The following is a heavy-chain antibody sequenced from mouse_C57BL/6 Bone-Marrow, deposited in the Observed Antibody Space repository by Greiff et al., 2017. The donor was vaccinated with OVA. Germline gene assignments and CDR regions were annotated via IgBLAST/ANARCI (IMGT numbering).Heavy chain of an antibody. V-gene: IGHV2-2*01. CDR3: AMYYYGSTPYWYFDV. CDR1: GFSLTSYG. CDR2: IWSGGST. J-gene: IGHJ1*03. D-gene: IGHD1-1*01. Sequence: VQLVESGPGLVQPSQSLSITCTVSGFSLTSYGVHWVRQSPGKGLEWLGVIWSGGSTDYNAAFISRLSISKDNSKSQVFFKMNSLQADDTAIYYCAMYYYGSTPYWYFDVWGTGTTVTVSS.